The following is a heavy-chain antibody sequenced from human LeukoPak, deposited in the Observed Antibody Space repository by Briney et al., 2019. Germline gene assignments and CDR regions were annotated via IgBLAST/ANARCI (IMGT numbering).Heavy chain of an antibody. V-gene: IGHV4-39*01. Sequence: SKTLSLTCTVSGGSISSSSSYWGWIRQPPGKGLEWIVSIYYSGSTYYNPSLKSRVTISVDTSKNQFSLKLSSVTAADTAVYYCARQRHSGGSADWFDPWGQGTLVTVSS. CDR2: IYYSGST. D-gene: IGHD3-10*01. CDR1: GGSISSSSSY. J-gene: IGHJ5*02. CDR3: ARQRHSGGSADWFDP.